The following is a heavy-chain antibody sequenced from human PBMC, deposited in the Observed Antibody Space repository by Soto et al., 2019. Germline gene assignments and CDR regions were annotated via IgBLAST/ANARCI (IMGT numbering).Heavy chain of an antibody. CDR1: GFTFSSYS. CDR2: ISSSSSYI. D-gene: IGHD6-19*01. J-gene: IGHJ6*02. CDR3: ARDYPKKQWLAGYYYYGMDV. Sequence: EVQLVESGGGLVKPGGSLRLSCAASGFTFSSYSMNWVRQAPGKGLEWVSSISSSSSYIYYADSVKGRFTISRDNAKNSLYLQMNSLRAEDTAVYYCARDYPKKQWLAGYYYYGMDVWGQGTTVTVSS. V-gene: IGHV3-21*01.